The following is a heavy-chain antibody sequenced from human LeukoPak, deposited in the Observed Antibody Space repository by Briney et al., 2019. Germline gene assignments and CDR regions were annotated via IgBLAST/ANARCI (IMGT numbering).Heavy chain of an antibody. Sequence: GGSLRLSCAASGFTFSSYAMSWVRQAPGKGLEWVSAISGSGGSTYYADSVKGRFTVSRDNSLNTVYLQMNSLRTEDTAVFYCAKDRRMMSSQYSMDVWGQGTTVTVSS. V-gene: IGHV3-23*01. J-gene: IGHJ6*02. CDR2: ISGSGGST. D-gene: IGHD6-6*01. CDR1: GFTFSSYA. CDR3: AKDRRMMSSQYSMDV.